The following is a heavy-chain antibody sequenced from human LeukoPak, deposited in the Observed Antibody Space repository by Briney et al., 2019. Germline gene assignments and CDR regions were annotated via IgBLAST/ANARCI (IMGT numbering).Heavy chain of an antibody. Sequence: PSETLSLTCTVSGGSISSYYWSWIQQPPGKGLEWIGYIYYSGSTNYNPSLKSRVTISVDTSKNQFSLKLSSVTAADTAVYYCARDSSGWYQGWFDPWGQGTLVTVSS. CDR2: IYYSGST. CDR1: GGSISSYY. CDR3: ARDSSGWYQGWFDP. J-gene: IGHJ5*02. D-gene: IGHD6-19*01. V-gene: IGHV4-59*01.